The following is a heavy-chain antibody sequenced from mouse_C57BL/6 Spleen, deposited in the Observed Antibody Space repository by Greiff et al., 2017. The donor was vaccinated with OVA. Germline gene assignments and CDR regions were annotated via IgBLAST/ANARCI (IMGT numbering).Heavy chain of an antibody. J-gene: IGHJ1*03. CDR3: ARRGYYGSSPWYFDV. CDR2: IYPGSGST. V-gene: IGHV1-55*01. Sequence: QVQLQQPGAKLVKPGASVKMSCKASGYTFTSYWITWVKQRPGQGLEWIGDIYPGSGSTNYNEKFKSKATLTVDSSSSTAYMQLSSLTSEDSAVYYCARRGYYGSSPWYFDVWGTGTTVTVSS. D-gene: IGHD1-1*01. CDR1: GYTFTSYW.